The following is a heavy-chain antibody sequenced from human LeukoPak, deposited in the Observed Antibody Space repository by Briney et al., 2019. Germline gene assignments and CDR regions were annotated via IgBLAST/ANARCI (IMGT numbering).Heavy chain of an antibody. CDR1: GFTFDDYG. J-gene: IGHJ5*02. D-gene: IGHD3-10*01. Sequence: GGSLRLSCAGSGFTFDDYGMSWVRQAPGKGLEWVSGINRNGGTTGYADSVKGRFTISRDDSKDTVYLQMNNLRAEDTAIYYCAKDTGYYHSGTFYSWGQGTLVTVSS. V-gene: IGHV3-20*04. CDR2: INRNGGTT. CDR3: AKDTGYYHSGTFYS.